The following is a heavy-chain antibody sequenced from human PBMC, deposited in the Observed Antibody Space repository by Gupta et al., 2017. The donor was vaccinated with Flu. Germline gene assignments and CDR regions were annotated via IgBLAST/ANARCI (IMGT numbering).Heavy chain of an antibody. V-gene: IGHV3-23*01. J-gene: IGHJ5*02. Sequence: EVQLLESGGGLVQPGGSLRLSCGASGFIFNNYAMYWVRQAPGKGLEWVSGISGSGSSTYYAASVKGRFIISRDNSRNTLYLQMSSLRADDTAVYYCAKGDLKYSSSRERFDPWGQGTLVTVSS. CDR1: GFIFNNYA. CDR3: AKGDLKYSSSRERFDP. D-gene: IGHD6-13*01. CDR2: ISGSGSST.